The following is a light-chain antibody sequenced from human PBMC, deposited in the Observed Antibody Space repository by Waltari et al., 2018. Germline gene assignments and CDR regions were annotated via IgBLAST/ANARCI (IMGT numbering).Light chain of an antibody. Sequence: DIQMTQSPSTLSASIRDRVTITCRASQSISDWLAWYQQKPGKAPKLLLYKASTLEGGVPSRFSGSGAGTEFTLTISSLQPDDFATYYCQQYSISPYTFGQGTKLEIK. J-gene: IGKJ2*01. CDR3: QQYSISPYT. V-gene: IGKV1-5*03. CDR2: KAS. CDR1: QSISDW.